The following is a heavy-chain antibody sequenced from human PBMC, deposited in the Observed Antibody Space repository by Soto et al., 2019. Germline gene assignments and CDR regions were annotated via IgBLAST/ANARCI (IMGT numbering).Heavy chain of an antibody. D-gene: IGHD2-8*01. Sequence: ASVKVSCKASGYTFTRYAMHWVRQAPGQRPEWMGWINAGNGNTKYSQNFQGRVTITRDTSASTAYMELSSLISVDTAVYYCVRDDCTDGVCFSDAFDIWGQGTMVTVSS. CDR2: INAGNGNT. J-gene: IGHJ3*02. CDR3: VRDDCTDGVCFSDAFDI. CDR1: GYTFTRYA. V-gene: IGHV1-3*01.